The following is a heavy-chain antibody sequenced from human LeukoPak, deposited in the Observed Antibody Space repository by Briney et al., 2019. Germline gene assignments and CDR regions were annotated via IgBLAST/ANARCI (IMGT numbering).Heavy chain of an antibody. V-gene: IGHV3-53*05. CDR2: IYSGGTT. CDR3: ASGPTYDYVRVILY. Sequence: GGSLRLSCAVSGFTVSGNYMTWVRQAPGKGLERVSVIYSGGTTYYRDSVKGRFTISRDTSKNTVYLQMDSLRPEDTAVYYCASGPTYDYVRVILYWGQGTLVTVSS. D-gene: IGHD3-16*01. CDR1: GFTVSGNY. J-gene: IGHJ4*02.